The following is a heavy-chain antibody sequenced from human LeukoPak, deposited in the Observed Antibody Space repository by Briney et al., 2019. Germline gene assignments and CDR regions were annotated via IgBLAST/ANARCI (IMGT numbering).Heavy chain of an antibody. J-gene: IGHJ6*03. D-gene: IGHD2-15*01. Sequence: GGSLRLSCSASGFTFSNYGMHWVRQAPGKGLEWVAFIRYDGSNKYFADSLKGRFTISRDNSKNTLYLQMNSLRPEDTAVYFCAKDWRRIVVVGPITRHGNYMDVWGKGTTVTISS. V-gene: IGHV3-30*02. CDR1: GFTFSNYG. CDR3: AKDWRRIVVVGPITRHGNYMDV. CDR2: IRYDGSNK.